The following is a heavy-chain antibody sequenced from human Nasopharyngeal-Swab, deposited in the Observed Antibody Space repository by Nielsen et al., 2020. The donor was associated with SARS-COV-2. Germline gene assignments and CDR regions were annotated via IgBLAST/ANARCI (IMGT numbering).Heavy chain of an antibody. CDR1: GGSISSYY. CDR3: ARDFDSSGYYYVGAFDI. J-gene: IGHJ3*02. CDR2: IYYSGST. D-gene: IGHD3-22*01. Sequence: SETLSLTCTVSGGSISSYYWSWIRQPPGKGLEWIGYIYYSGSTNYNPSLKSRVTISVDTSKNQFSLKLSSVTAADTAVYYCARDFDSSGYYYVGAFDIWGQGTMVTVSS. V-gene: IGHV4-59*12.